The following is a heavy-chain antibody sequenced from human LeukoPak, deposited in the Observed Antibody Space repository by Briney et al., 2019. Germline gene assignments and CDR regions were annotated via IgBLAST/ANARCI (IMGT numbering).Heavy chain of an antibody. J-gene: IGHJ5*01. CDR2: TYYRSKWYN. D-gene: IGHD1-26*01. CDR1: GDSVSTISAT. Sequence: SQTLSLTCAISGDSVSTISATWTWLRQSPSRGLEWLGRTYYRSKWYNDYAVSMKSRITINPDTSKNQFSLQSNSVTPEDTAVYYCARLVGASWFDSWGQGTLVTVSS. V-gene: IGHV6-1*01. CDR3: ARLVGASWFDS.